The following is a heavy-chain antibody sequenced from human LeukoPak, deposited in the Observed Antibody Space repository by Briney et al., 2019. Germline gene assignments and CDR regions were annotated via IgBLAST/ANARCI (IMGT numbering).Heavy chain of an antibody. D-gene: IGHD1-14*01. Sequence: ASVKVSCKASGYTFTSYGISWVRQAPGQGLEWMGWINTDNGNTNYVQKLQGRVTMTTDTSTSTAYMELRSLKSDDTAVYYCARDIKRSRPRWENFGFDPWGQGTLVTVSS. CDR3: ARDIKRSRPRWENFGFDP. CDR1: GYTFTSYG. CDR2: INTDNGNT. J-gene: IGHJ5*02. V-gene: IGHV1-18*01.